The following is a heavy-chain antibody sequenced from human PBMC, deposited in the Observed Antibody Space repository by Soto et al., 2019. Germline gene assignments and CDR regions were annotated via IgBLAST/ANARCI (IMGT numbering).Heavy chain of an antibody. J-gene: IGHJ4*02. CDR1: GGSVSCYY. CDR2: INHSGST. V-gene: IGHV4-34*01. CDR3: ARGKLSDYVWGSYRYHFDY. Sequence: SETLDRSCAVYGGSVSCYYWSWIRQPPGKGLEWIGEINHSGSTNYNPSLKSRVTISVDTSKNQFSLKLSSVTAADTAVYYCARGKLSDYVWGSYRYHFDYWGQGTVVTVSS. D-gene: IGHD3-16*02.